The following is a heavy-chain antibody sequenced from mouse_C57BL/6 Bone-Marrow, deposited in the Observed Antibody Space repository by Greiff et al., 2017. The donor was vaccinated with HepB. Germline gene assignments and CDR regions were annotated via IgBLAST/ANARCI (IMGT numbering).Heavy chain of an antibody. CDR3: ARGGRYDYDDPYWYFYV. Sequence: EVQLVESGGDLVKPGGSLKLSCEASGFTFSSYGMSWVRQTPDKRLEWVATLSSGGSYTYYPDSVKGRFTIARDKAKNTLYLPMSSLKSEDTAMYYCARGGRYDYDDPYWYFYVWGTGTTVTVSS. CDR2: LSSGGSYT. V-gene: IGHV5-6*01. J-gene: IGHJ1*03. D-gene: IGHD2-4*01. CDR1: GFTFSSYG.